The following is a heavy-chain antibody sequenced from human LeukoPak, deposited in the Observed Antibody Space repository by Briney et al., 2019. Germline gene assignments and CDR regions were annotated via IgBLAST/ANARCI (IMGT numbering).Heavy chain of an antibody. J-gene: IGHJ6*03. CDR1: GGSISSSSYY. D-gene: IGHD5-18*01. V-gene: IGHV4-39*01. Sequence: PSETLSLTCTVSGGSISSSSYYWGWIRQPPGKGLEWIGSIYYSGSTYYNPSLKSRVTISVDTSKNQFSLKLSSVTAADTAVYYCARTGLEPSNYQRGYSYGYFSRYYYYYMDVWGKGTTVTVSS. CDR2: IYYSGST. CDR3: ARTGLEPSNYQRGYSYGYFSRYYYYYMDV.